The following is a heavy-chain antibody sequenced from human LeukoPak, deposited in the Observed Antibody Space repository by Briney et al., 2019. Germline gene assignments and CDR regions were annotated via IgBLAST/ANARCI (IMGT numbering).Heavy chain of an antibody. D-gene: IGHD3-10*01. J-gene: IGHJ4*02. V-gene: IGHV4-59*01. Sequence: SETLSLTCTVSAGSISSSYWSWIRQPPGKGLEWIGCIYYSGSTNYNPSLKSRVTISVDTSKNQFSLKLNSVTAADTAVYYFARYGSGRPPFDSGGQEPLVTVSS. CDR3: ARYGSGRPPFDS. CDR2: IYYSGST. CDR1: AGSISSSY.